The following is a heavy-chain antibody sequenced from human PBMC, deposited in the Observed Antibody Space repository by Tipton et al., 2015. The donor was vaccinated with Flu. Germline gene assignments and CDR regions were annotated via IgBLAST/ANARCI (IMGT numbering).Heavy chain of an antibody. CDR1: GASVTDTNW. J-gene: IGHJ5*02. D-gene: IGHD2-21*01. CDR3: ARGQHTFNSRLGGNWFDP. Sequence: TLSLTCALSGASVTDTNWWAWFRQPPGKGLEWIGEVLHTGTSNYSPSLKSRLTVSVDKYRNEFSLQLTSVTAADTAVYYCARGQHTFNSRLGGNWFDPWGQGSQVTVSS. CDR2: VLHTGTS. V-gene: IGHV4-4*02.